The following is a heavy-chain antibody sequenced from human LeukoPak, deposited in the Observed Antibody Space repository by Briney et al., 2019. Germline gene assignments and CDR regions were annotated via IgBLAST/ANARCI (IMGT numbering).Heavy chain of an antibody. V-gene: IGHV4-59*12. J-gene: IGHJ4*02. CDR1: GGSISGYY. CDR2: IYYPGTI. D-gene: IGHD5-18*01. Sequence: SETLSLTCTVSGGSISGYYWNWIRQSPEKGLEWIGYIYYPGTINYNPSLKARATMSIDRSKNQFSLKLSSVTAADTAVYYCARYRDTAMVTYAYFDYWGQGTLVTVSS. CDR3: ARYRDTAMVTYAYFDY.